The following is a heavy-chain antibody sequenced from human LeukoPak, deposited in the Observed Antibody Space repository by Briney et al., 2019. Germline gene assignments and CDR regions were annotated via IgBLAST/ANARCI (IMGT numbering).Heavy chain of an antibody. Sequence: GRSLRLSCAASGFTFSSYAMHWVRQAPGKGLEWVAVISYDGSNKYYADSVKGRFTISRDNSKNTLYLQMNSLRAEDTAVYYCARDSSGSYSGYWGQGTLVTVSS. V-gene: IGHV3-30-3*01. CDR2: ISYDGSNK. D-gene: IGHD1-26*01. CDR3: ARDSSGSYSGY. J-gene: IGHJ4*02. CDR1: GFTFSSYA.